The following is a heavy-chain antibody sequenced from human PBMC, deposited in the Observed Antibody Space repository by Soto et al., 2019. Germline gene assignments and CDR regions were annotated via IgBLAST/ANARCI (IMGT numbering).Heavy chain of an antibody. CDR2: IFPSGTT. V-gene: IGHV4-30-2*01. CDR1: GGSLSGATYS. CDR3: ARSREFDY. J-gene: IGHJ4*02. Sequence: SETLSLTCGVSGGSLSGATYSWDWIRQPPGKGLEWIGYIFPSGTTHYNPSLKSRVTISIDVSKNQFSLSLRSLTAADTAVYYCARSREFDYWSQGTLVTVSS.